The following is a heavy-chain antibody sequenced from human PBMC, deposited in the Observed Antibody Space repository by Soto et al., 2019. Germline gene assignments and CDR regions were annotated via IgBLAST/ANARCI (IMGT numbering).Heavy chain of an antibody. D-gene: IGHD3-9*01. V-gene: IGHV3-64D*08. J-gene: IGHJ4*02. Sequence: GGSLRLSCSASGFTFSSYAMHWVRQAPGKGLEYVSAISSIGGSTHYADSVKGRFTISRDNSKNTLYLQMSSLRAEDTAVYYCVKDQDPYDILTGYSPFDYGGQGTLGTVSS. CDR2: ISSIGGST. CDR3: VKDQDPYDILTGYSPFDY. CDR1: GFTFSSYA.